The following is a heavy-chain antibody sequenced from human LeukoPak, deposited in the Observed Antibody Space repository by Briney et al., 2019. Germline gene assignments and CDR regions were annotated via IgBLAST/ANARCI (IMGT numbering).Heavy chain of an antibody. CDR3: ARRTTLITFGGVIVIPYYFDY. D-gene: IGHD3-16*02. J-gene: IGHJ4*02. CDR1: GGSISSSSYY. V-gene: IGHV4-39*01. Sequence: KPSETLSLTCTVSGGSISSSSYYWGWIRQPPGKGLEWIGSIYYSGSTYYNPSLKSRVTISVDTSKNQFSLKLSSATAADTAVYYCARRTTLITFGGVIVIPYYFDYWGQGTLVTVSS. CDR2: IYYSGST.